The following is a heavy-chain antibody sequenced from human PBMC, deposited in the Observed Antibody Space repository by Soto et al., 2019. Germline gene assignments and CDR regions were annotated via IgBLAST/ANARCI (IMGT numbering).Heavy chain of an antibody. Sequence: GGSLRLCCAASGFTFDDYPMDCVRQVPGKGLEWVSGINWNSGSIGYGDSVKGRFAISRDNAKNSLHLQMNSLSAEDTAFYYCVKDESINWYSGHFRHWGQGTLVTVSS. CDR1: GFTFDDYP. CDR2: INWNSGSI. D-gene: IGHD6-13*01. CDR3: VKDESINWYSGHFRH. J-gene: IGHJ1*01. V-gene: IGHV3-9*01.